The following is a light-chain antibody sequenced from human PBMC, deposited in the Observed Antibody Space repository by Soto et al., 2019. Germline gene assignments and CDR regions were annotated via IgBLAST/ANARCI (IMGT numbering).Light chain of an antibody. CDR1: QSISSW. V-gene: IGKV1-5*01. CDR2: DAS. Sequence: DIQMTQSPSTLSASVGDRVTITCRVSQSISSWLAWYQQKPGKAPKLLIYDASSLESGVPSRFSGSGSGTEFTLTISSLQPDDFATYYCQQCNSYWTFGQGTKVDIK. J-gene: IGKJ1*01. CDR3: QQCNSYWT.